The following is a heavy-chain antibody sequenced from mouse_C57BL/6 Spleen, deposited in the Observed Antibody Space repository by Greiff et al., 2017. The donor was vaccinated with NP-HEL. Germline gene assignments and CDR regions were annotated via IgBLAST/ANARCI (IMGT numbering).Heavy chain of an antibody. CDR3: AREGGFWAMDY. J-gene: IGHJ4*01. D-gene: IGHD3-2*02. Sequence: EVNVVESGGGLVKPGGSLKLSCAASGFTFSSYAMSWVRQTPEKRLEWVATISDGGSYTYYPDNVKGRFTISRDNAKNNLYLQMSHLKSEDTAMYYCAREGGFWAMDYWGQGTSVTVSS. V-gene: IGHV5-4*01. CDR2: ISDGGSYT. CDR1: GFTFSSYA.